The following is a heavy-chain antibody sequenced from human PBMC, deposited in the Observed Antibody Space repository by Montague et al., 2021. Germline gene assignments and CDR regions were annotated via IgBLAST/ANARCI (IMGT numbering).Heavy chain of an antibody. D-gene: IGHD5-24*01. V-gene: IGHV3-23*03. Sequence: SLRLSCAASGFTFSDYSMGWVRRAPGKGLEWLSVIYSDDSMTYYDDSVKGRFTISRSNSKNTVNLQMNTLRIEDTAVYYCAKGWHGRASVDFDYWGQGTLVTVSS. J-gene: IGHJ4*02. CDR2: IYSDDSMT. CDR3: AKGWHGRASVDFDY. CDR1: GFTFSDYS.